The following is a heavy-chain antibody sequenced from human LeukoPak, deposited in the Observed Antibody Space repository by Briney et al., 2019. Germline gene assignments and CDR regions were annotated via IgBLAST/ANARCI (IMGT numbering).Heavy chain of an antibody. D-gene: IGHD5-18*01. CDR3: ARGGYSYDHYFDY. CDR1: GGSIISGHYY. CDR2: IYYSGST. J-gene: IGHJ4*02. V-gene: IGHV4-31*03. Sequence: PSETLSLTCPVSGGSIISGHYYWTWIRQHPGKGLEWIGYIYYSGSTSHNPSLKSRVIISVDTSKNQFSLKLSSVTAADTAVYYCARGGYSYDHYFDYWGQGTLVTVSS.